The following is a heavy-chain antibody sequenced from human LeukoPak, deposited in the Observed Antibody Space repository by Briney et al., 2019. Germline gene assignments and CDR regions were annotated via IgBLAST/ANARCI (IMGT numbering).Heavy chain of an antibody. D-gene: IGHD3-10*01. Sequence: GGSLRLSCAASGFTFSSYWMHWVRQAPGKGLVGVSRINSDGSSTSYADSVKGRFTISRDNAKNTLYLQMNSLRAEDTAVYYCARESWFGEFFDYWGQGTLVTVSS. J-gene: IGHJ4*02. CDR2: INSDGSST. V-gene: IGHV3-74*01. CDR3: ARESWFGEFFDY. CDR1: GFTFSSYW.